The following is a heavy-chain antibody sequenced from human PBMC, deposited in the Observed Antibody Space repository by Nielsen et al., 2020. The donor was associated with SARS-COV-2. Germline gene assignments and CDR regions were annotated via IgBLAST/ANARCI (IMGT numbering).Heavy chain of an antibody. CDR1: GGSISRHY. J-gene: IGHJ3*02. CDR2: IYYSGAT. V-gene: IGHV4-59*11. Sequence: SETLSLTCTVSGGSISRHYWSWIRQPPGKGLEWIAYIYYSGATNYNPSLKSRVTISADTSKNQFSLKLRSVTAADTAVYYCAREYSSSPGAFDIWGQGTMVTVSS. CDR3: AREYSSSPGAFDI. D-gene: IGHD6-6*01.